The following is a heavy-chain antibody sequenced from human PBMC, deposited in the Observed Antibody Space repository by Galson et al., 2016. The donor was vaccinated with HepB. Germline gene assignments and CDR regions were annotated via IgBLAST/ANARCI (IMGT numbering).Heavy chain of an antibody. Sequence: SVKVSCKASGDTFNKYAITWVRQAPGQGLEWMGGIIPMVGIPDYAQKFQGRLTITADASTNVVYLSLSSLRSEDTAVYYCTRPGSVGLGFEFWGQGTLVTVSS. D-gene: IGHD1-26*01. CDR1: GDTFNKYA. J-gene: IGHJ4*02. V-gene: IGHV1-69*10. CDR3: TRPGSVGLGFEF. CDR2: IIPMVGIP.